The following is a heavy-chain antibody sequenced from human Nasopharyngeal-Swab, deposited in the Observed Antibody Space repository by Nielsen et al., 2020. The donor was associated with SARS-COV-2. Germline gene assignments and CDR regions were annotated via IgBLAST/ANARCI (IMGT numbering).Heavy chain of an antibody. CDR3: TRLKYYYDSSGYYDGMDV. D-gene: IGHD3-22*01. CDR2: IRSKANSYAT. J-gene: IGHJ6*02. V-gene: IGHV3-73*01. CDR1: GFTFSGSA. Sequence: GESLKISCAASGFTFSGSAMHWVRQASGKGLEWVGRIRSKANSYATAYAASVKGRFTISRDDSKNPAYLQMNSLKTEDTAVYYCTRLKYYYDSSGYYDGMDVWGQGTTVTVSS.